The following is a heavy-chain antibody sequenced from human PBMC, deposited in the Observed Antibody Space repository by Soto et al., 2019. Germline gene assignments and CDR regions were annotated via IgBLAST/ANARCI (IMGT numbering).Heavy chain of an antibody. J-gene: IGHJ5*01. Sequence: ASVKVSCKTSGYTFSNYGITWVRQAPGKPLEWLGWISPYSDGTNYAQKFQGRVSMTTDTSTTTAYMELRSLRSADTSVYYCARVVPGAKAWFGPCGRRTLFTVSS. CDR1: GYTFSNYG. CDR2: ISPYSDGT. D-gene: IGHD2-2*01. CDR3: ARVVPGAKAWFGP. V-gene: IGHV1-18*01.